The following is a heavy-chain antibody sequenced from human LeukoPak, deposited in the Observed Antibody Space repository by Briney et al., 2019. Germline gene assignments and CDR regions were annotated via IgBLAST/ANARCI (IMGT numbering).Heavy chain of an antibody. CDR1: GFTFSSYA. CDR2: ISYDGSNK. J-gene: IGHJ3*02. CDR3: ASPVRGVEVDASDI. D-gene: IGHD3-10*01. V-gene: IGHV3-30-3*01. Sequence: PGGSLRLSCAASGFTFSSYAMHWVRQAPGKGLEWVAVISYDGSNKYYADSVKGRFTISRDNSKNTPYLQMNSLRAEDTAVYYCASPVRGVEVDASDIWGQGTMVTVSS.